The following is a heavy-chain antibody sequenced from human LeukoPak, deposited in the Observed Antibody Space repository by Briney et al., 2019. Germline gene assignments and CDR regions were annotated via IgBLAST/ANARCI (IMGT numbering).Heavy chain of an antibody. CDR2: INPNSGGT. D-gene: IGHD2/OR15-2a*01. V-gene: IGHV1-2*02. CDR1: GYTFTGYY. Sequence: ASVNVSCKASGYTFTGYYMHWVRQAPGQGLEWMGWINPNSGGTNYAQKFQGRVTMTRDTSISTAYMELSRLRSDDTAVYYCARCEQIGGYYFNLCDYWGQGTLVTVSS. CDR3: ARCEQIGGYYFNLCDY. J-gene: IGHJ4*02.